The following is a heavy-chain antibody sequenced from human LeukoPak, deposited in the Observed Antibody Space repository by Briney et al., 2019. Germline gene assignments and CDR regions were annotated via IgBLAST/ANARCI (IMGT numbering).Heavy chain of an antibody. Sequence: GGSLRLSCAASGFTFSNAWMSWVRQAPGKGLEWVGRIKSKTDGGTTDYAAPVKGRFTISRDDSKNTLYLQMNSLKTEDTAVYYCTTDPAYCGGDGYSDAGAEAFDIWGQGTMVTVSS. CDR3: TTDPAYCGGDGYSDAGAEAFDI. CDR2: IKSKTDGGTT. J-gene: IGHJ3*02. V-gene: IGHV3-15*01. CDR1: GFTFSNAW. D-gene: IGHD2-21*01.